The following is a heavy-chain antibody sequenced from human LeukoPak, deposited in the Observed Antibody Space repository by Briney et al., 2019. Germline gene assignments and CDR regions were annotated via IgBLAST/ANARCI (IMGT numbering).Heavy chain of an antibody. D-gene: IGHD3-3*01. V-gene: IGHV1-2*02. CDR2: INPNSGGT. CDR3: ARDFMAGITIFGVVIRNYYYYMDV. CDR1: GYTFTGHY. Sequence: GASVKVSCKASGYTFTGHYMHWVRQAPGQGLEWMGWINPNSGGTNYAQKFQGRVTMTRDTSISTAYMELSRLRSDDTAVYYCARDFMAGITIFGVVIRNYYYYMDVWGKGTTVTVSS. J-gene: IGHJ6*03.